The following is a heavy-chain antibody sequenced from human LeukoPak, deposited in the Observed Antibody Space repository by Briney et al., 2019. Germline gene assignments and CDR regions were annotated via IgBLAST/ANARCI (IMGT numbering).Heavy chain of an antibody. CDR3: ARHQIVGATRSPFDY. Sequence: GESLKISCKGSGYGFTTYWIGWVRQMPGKGLEWMGIIYPGDSDTRYSPSFQGQVTISADKSISTAYLQWNSLKASDTAMYYCARHQIVGATRSPFDYWGQGTLVTVSS. D-gene: IGHD1-26*01. CDR1: GYGFTTYW. V-gene: IGHV5-51*01. CDR2: IYPGDSDT. J-gene: IGHJ4*02.